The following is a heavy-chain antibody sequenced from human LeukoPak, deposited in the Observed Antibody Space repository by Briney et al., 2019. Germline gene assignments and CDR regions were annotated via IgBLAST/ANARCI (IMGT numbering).Heavy chain of an antibody. CDR2: ISYDGSNK. CDR3: AKDRSYGSETYYFDY. J-gene: IGHJ4*02. V-gene: IGHV3-30*18. CDR1: GFTFSNYG. D-gene: IGHD3-10*01. Sequence: PGRSLRLSCAASGFTFSNYGMHWVRQAPGKGLEWVAVISYDGSNKYYADSVKGRFTISRDNSKNTLYLQMNSLRAEDTAVYYCAKDRSYGSETYYFDYWGQGTLVTASS.